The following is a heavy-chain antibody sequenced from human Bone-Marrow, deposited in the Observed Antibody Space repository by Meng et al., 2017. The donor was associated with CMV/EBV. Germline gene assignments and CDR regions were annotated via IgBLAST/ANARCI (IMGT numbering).Heavy chain of an antibody. CDR1: GGSISSGDYY. Sequence: SETLSLTCTVSGGSISSGDYYWSWIRQPPGKALEWIGYIYYSGSTYYNPSLKSRVTISVDTSKNQFSLKLSSVTAADTAVYYCARRGEKNWFDPWGQGTLVTVSS. D-gene: IGHD3-10*01. CDR3: ARRGEKNWFDP. V-gene: IGHV4-30-4*08. CDR2: IYYSGST. J-gene: IGHJ5*02.